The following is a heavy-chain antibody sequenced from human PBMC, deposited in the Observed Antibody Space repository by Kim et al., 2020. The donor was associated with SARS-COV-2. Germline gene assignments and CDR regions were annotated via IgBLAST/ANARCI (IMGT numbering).Heavy chain of an antibody. CDR2: T. J-gene: IGHJ3*02. CDR3: ARDSMMDAFDI. D-gene: IGHD3-22*01. Sequence: TNYADSVKGRFTISRDNAKNSLYLQMNSLRAEDTAVYYCARDSMMDAFDIWGQGTMVTVSS. V-gene: IGHV3-11*05.